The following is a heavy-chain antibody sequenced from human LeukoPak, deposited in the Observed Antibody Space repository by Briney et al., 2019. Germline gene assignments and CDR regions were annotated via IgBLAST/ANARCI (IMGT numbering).Heavy chain of an antibody. J-gene: IGHJ4*02. CDR2: INPSGGST. CDR3: ATGYCSGGSCYSGPWYFDY. D-gene: IGHD2-15*01. Sequence: ASVKVSCKASGYTFTSYYMHWVRQAPGQGLEWMGIINPSGGSTSYAQKFQGRVTMTRDTSTSTVYMELSSLRSEDTAVYYCATGYCSGGSCYSGPWYFDYWGQGTLVTVSS. V-gene: IGHV1-46*01. CDR1: GYTFTSYY.